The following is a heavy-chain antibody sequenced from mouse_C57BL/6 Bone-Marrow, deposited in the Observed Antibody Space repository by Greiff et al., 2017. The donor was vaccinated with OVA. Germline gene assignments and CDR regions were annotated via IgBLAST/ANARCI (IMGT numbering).Heavy chain of an antibody. V-gene: IGHV1-5*01. J-gene: IGHJ3*01. Sequence: VQLKESGTVLARPGASVKMSCKTSGYTFTSYWMHWVKQRPGQGLEWIGAIYPGNSDTSYNQKFKGKAKLTAVTSASTAYVELSSLTTEDSAVYNYTRSLIYYYGSSFAYWGQGTLVTVSA. CDR2: IYPGNSDT. D-gene: IGHD1-1*01. CDR3: TRSLIYYYGSSFAY. CDR1: GYTFTSYW.